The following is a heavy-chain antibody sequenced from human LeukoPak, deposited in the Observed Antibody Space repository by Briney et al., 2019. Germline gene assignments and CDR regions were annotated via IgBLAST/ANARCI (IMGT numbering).Heavy chain of an antibody. D-gene: IGHD2-2*01. CDR3: AKDPYGTRYFDY. CDR2: LSGSGYNT. V-gene: IGHV3-23*01. Sequence: PGGSLRLSCAASGFTFSSHALSWVRQAPGKGLEWVSSLSGSGYNTYCADSVKGRFTISRDNSKNTVYLQMNSLRAEDTAVYYCAKDPYGTRYFDYWGQGTLVTVSS. J-gene: IGHJ4*02. CDR1: GFTFSSHA.